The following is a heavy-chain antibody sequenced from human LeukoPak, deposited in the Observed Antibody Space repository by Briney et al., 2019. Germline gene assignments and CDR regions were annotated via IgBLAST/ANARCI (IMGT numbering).Heavy chain of an antibody. J-gene: IGHJ4*02. Sequence: PGGSLRLSCATSGFTFSNYAMSWVRQAPGKGLEWVSGISGSAGSTYYADSVKGRFTISRDNSENTLYLQMNSLRVEDTAVYYCSRGRYCSSTTCYIDYWGQGTLVTVAS. D-gene: IGHD2-2*02. CDR2: ISGSAGST. CDR1: GFTFSNYA. V-gene: IGHV3-23*01. CDR3: SRGRYCSSTTCYIDY.